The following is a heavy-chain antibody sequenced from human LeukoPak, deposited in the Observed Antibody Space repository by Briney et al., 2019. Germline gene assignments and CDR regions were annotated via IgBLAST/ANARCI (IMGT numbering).Heavy chain of an antibody. V-gene: IGHV4-4*02. D-gene: IGHD3-10*01. J-gene: IGHJ5*02. Sequence: PSGTLSLTCAVSGGSISSSNWWSWVRQPPGKGLEWIGEIYHSGSTNYNPSLKSRVTISVDKSKNQFSQKLSSVTAADTAVYYCATDYYGSGKTFDPWGQGTLVTVSS. CDR3: ATDYYGSGKTFDP. CDR1: GGSISSSNW. CDR2: IYHSGST.